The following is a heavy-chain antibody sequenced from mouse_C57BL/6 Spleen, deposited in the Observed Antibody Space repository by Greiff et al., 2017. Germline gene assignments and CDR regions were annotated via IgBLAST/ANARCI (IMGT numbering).Heavy chain of an antibody. CDR3: SLIATVVYYYAMDY. CDR2: IHPNSGST. D-gene: IGHD1-1*01. V-gene: IGHV1-64*01. J-gene: IGHJ4*01. Sequence: QVQLQQPGAELVKPGASVKLSCKASGYTFTSYWMHWVKQRPGQGLEWIGMIHPNSGSTNYNEKFKSKAILTVDKSSSTAYMQLSSLTSEDSAVYYGSLIATVVYYYAMDYRGQGTSVTVYS. CDR1: GYTFTSYW.